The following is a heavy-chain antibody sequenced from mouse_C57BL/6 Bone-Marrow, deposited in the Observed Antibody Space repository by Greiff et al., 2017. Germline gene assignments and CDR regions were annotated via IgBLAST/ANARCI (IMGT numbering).Heavy chain of an antibody. Sequence: VQLQQPGAELVKPGASVKMSCKASGYTFTGYWITWVKQRPGQGLEWIGDIYPGSGSTTYNEKFKSKATLTVATSSSTAYMQLSTLTSEDSAFYYCARFDVWGTGTTITVSA. CDR1: GYTFTGYW. CDR2: IYPGSGST. CDR3: ARFDV. V-gene: IGHV1-55*01. J-gene: IGHJ1*03.